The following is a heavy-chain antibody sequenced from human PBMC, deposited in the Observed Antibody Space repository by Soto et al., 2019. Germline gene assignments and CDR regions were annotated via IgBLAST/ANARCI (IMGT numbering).Heavy chain of an antibody. D-gene: IGHD6-13*01. CDR3: ARHLFYNSSD. CDR1: GGSINSYY. V-gene: IGHV4-59*08. CDR2: IYYSGST. J-gene: IGHJ4*02. Sequence: QVQLQESGPGLVKPSETLSLTCSVSGGSINSYYWSWIRQPPGKGLEWIGYIYYSGSTNYNPSLKSRVTISVDTSKNQFSLKLSSVTAADTAVYYCARHLFYNSSDWGQGTLVTVSS.